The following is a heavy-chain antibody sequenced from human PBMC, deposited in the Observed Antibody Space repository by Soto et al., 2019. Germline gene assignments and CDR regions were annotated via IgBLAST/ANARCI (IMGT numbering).Heavy chain of an antibody. CDR2: ISSSSAYI. J-gene: IGHJ4*02. CDR1: GGNSGAPT. D-gene: IGHD3-22*01. V-gene: IGHV3-21*01. Sequence: PAGSMSIPWAVSGGNSGAPTMIWIRKTQGKGLEWVSSISSSSAYIFYADSVKGRFTISRDNAKNSLYLQMDSLRAEDTAVYYCARKAYYDNSGYSSVDSWGQGTLVTVSS. CDR3: ARKAYYDNSGYSSVDS.